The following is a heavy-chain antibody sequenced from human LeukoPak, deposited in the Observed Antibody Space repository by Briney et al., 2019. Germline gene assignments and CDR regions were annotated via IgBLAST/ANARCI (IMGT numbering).Heavy chain of an antibody. CDR1: GGTFSSYA. CDR3: ARGRGYSGYDYYDSSGYSAAPYYYYYMDV. D-gene: IGHD3-22*01. Sequence: GASVKVSCKASGGTFSSYAISWVRQAPGQGLEWMGRIIPIFGTANYAQKFQGRVTITTDESTSTAYMELSSLRSEDTAVYYCARGRGYSGYDYYDSSGYSAAPYYYYYMDVWGKGTTVTVSS. CDR2: IIPIFGTA. V-gene: IGHV1-69*05. J-gene: IGHJ6*03.